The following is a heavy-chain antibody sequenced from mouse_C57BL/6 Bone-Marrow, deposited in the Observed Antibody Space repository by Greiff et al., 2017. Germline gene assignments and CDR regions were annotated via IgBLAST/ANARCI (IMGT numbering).Heavy chain of an antibody. D-gene: IGHD2-4*01. Sequence: DVKLQESGPGLVKPSQSLSLTCSVTGYSITSGYYWNWIRQFPGNKLEWMGYISYDGSNNYNPSLKNRISITRDTSKNQFFLKLNSVTTEDTATYYCGCDYGGYWGQGTTLTVSS. J-gene: IGHJ2*01. V-gene: IGHV3-6*01. CDR3: GCDYGGY. CDR1: GYSITSGYY. CDR2: ISYDGSN.